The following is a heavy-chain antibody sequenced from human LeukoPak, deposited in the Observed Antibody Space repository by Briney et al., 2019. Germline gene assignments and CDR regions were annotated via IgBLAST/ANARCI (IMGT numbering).Heavy chain of an antibody. J-gene: IGHJ4*02. CDR1: GFTFSSYE. CDR2: ISSSGSTI. V-gene: IGHV3-48*03. CDR3: ASSRTERGYSFGYGY. Sequence: PGGSLRLSCAASGFTFSSYEMNWVRQAPGKGLEWVSFISSSGSTIYYAGSVKGRFTISRDNAKNSLYLQMISLRAEDTAFYYCASSRTERGYSFGYGYWGQGTLVTVSS. D-gene: IGHD5-18*01.